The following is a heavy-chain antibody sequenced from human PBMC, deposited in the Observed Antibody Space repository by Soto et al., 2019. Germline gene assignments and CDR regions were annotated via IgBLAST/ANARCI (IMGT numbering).Heavy chain of an antibody. CDR3: ATVYFDSSGYASGDAFAF. J-gene: IGHJ3*01. CDR2: VDPSGGST. CDR1: GYTFISYY. Sequence: ASVKVSCKASGYTFISYYMHWVRQAPGQRLEWMGMVDPSGGSTRFAQNFQDRVTMTSDTSTSTVYMELSSLRSEDTAVYYCATVYFDSSGYASGDAFAFWGQGTLVTVSS. V-gene: IGHV1-46*01. D-gene: IGHD3-22*01.